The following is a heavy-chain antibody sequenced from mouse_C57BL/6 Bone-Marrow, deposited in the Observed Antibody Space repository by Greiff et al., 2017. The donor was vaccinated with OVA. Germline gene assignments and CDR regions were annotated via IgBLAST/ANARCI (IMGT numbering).Heavy chain of an antibody. J-gene: IGHJ1*03. Sequence: VQLQQSGAELVKPGASVKLSCKASGFNIKDYYMHWVKQRTEQGLEWIGRIDPEDGETKYAQKFQGKATITADTSSNTAYLQLSSLTSEDTAVYYCARWGIYCYGSSWYFDVWGTGTTVTVSA. CDR3: ARWGIYCYGSSWYFDV. D-gene: IGHD1-1*01. V-gene: IGHV14-2*01. CDR1: GFNIKDYY. CDR2: IDPEDGET.